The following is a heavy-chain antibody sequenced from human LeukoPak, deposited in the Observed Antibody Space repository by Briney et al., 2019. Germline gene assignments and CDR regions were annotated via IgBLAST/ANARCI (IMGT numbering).Heavy chain of an antibody. CDR2: IKQDGSEK. CDR1: GFTFSSYW. Sequence: GGSLRLSCAASGFTFSSYWMSRVRQAPGKGLEWVANIKQDGSEKYYVDSVKGRFTISRDNAKNSLYLQMNSLRAEDTAVYYCARGSGGSEYYFDYWGQGTLVTVSS. CDR3: ARGSGGSEYYFDY. J-gene: IGHJ4*02. V-gene: IGHV3-7*04. D-gene: IGHD1-26*01.